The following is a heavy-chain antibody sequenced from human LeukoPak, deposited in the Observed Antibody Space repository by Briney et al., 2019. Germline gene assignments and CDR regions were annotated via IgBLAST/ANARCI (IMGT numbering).Heavy chain of an antibody. V-gene: IGHV4-4*07. D-gene: IGHD3-3*01. CDR2: IYTSGST. Sequence: PSETLSLTCTVSGVSISSYYWSWIRQPAGKGLEWIGRIYTSGSTNYNPSLKSRVTMSVDTSKNEFSLKLSSVTAAHTAVYYCARGDYDFWSGPLNINWFDPWGQGTLVTVSS. J-gene: IGHJ5*02. CDR3: ARGDYDFWSGPLNINWFDP. CDR1: GVSISSYY.